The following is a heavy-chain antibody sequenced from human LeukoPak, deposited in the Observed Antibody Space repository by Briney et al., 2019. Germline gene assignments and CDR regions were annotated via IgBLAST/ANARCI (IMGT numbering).Heavy chain of an antibody. CDR2: ISGSGHNT. CDR3: ADPAGSGAQFDL. CDR1: GFTFSSFA. V-gene: IGHV3-23*01. D-gene: IGHD3-10*01. J-gene: IGHJ2*01. Sequence: GGSLRLSCAASGFTFSSFAMSWVRQAPGKGLEWVSTISGSGHNTHYADSVKGRFTISRDNSENTVYLQMNSLRAEDTAVYYCADPAGSGAQFDLWGRGTLLTVSS.